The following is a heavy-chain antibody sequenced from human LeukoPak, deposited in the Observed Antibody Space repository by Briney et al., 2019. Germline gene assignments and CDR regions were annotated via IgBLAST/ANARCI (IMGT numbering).Heavy chain of an antibody. CDR1: GFTFDDYA. CDR3: AKDTRNSGWYGAFDI. Sequence: GGSLRLSCAASGFTFDDYAMHWVRQAPGKGLEWVSGISWNSDSIGYADSVKGRFTISRDNAKNSLYLQMNSLRAEDTALYYCAKDTRNSGWYGAFDIWGQGTMVTVSS. CDR2: ISWNSDSI. D-gene: IGHD6-19*01. J-gene: IGHJ3*02. V-gene: IGHV3-9*01.